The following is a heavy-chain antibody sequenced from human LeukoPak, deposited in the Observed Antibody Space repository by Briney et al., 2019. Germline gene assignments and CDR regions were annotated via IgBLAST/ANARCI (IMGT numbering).Heavy chain of an antibody. D-gene: IGHD5-24*01. Sequence: SETLSLTCAVYGGSFSGYYWSWIRQPPGKGLEWIGEINHSGSTNYNPSLKSRVTISVDTSKNQFSLKLSSVTAADTAVYYCARGVPEVEDGYNSSLFDGMDVWGQGTTVTVSS. CDR3: ARGVPEVEDGYNSSLFDGMDV. CDR1: GGSFSGYY. V-gene: IGHV4-34*01. J-gene: IGHJ6*02. CDR2: INHSGST.